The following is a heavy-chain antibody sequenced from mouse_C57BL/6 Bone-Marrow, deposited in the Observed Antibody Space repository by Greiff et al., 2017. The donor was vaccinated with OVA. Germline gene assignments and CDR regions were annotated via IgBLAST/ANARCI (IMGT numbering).Heavy chain of an antibody. D-gene: IGHD2-5*01. V-gene: IGHV5-9-1*02. CDR3: TRRAYSNDAMDY. CDR2: ISSGGDYI. CDR1: GFTFSSYA. J-gene: IGHJ4*01. Sequence: EVQRVESGEGLVKPGGSLKLSCAASGFTFSSYAMSWVRQTPEKRLEWVAYISSGGDYIYYADTVKGRFTISSDNARNTLYLQMSSLKSEDTAMYYCTRRAYSNDAMDYWGQGTSVTVSS.